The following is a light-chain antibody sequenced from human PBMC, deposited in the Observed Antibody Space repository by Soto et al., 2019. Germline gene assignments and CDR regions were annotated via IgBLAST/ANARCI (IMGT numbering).Light chain of an antibody. Sequence: QSVLTQPPSASGSPGQSVTISCTGTSTDVGAYNYVSWYQQRPGKAPKLMIFEVTKRPSGVPARFSGSKSGNTASLTVSGVQADDEADYYCSSYAGSNSFVFGNGTKVT. CDR2: EVT. CDR3: SSYAGSNSFV. V-gene: IGLV2-8*01. CDR1: STDVGAYNY. J-gene: IGLJ1*01.